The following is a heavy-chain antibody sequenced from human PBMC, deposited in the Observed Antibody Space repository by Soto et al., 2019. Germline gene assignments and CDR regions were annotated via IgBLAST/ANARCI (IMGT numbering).Heavy chain of an antibody. CDR3: AKDQLYIRGVIHNWFDPWGQGTLVTVSSGKPPDGESLKISCKGSGYSYGYSPRYYYGMDV. V-gene: IGHV3-23*01. J-gene: IGHJ6*02. CDR2: ISGSGGST. D-gene: IGHD3-10*02. Sequence: ETLSLTCAVSGASFETYYWSWVRQAPGKGLEWVSAISGSGGSTYYADSVKGRFTISRDNSKNTLYLHMNSLRAEDTAVYYCAKDQLYIRGVIHNWFDPWGQGTLVTVSSGKPPDGESLKISCKGSGYSYGYSPRYYYGMDVWGQGTTVTVSS. CDR1: GASFETYY.